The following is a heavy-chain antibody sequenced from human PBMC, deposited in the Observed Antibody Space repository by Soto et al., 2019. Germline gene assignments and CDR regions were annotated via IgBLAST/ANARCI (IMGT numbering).Heavy chain of an antibody. CDR1: GFTFSSYA. CDR3: ARGAERYCGGDCYSGDY. CDR2: ISYDGSNK. Sequence: QPGGSLRLSCAASGFTFSSYAMHWVRQAPGKGLEWVAVISYDGSNKYYADSVKGRFTISRDNSKNTLYLQMNSLRAEDTAVYYCARGAERYCGGDCYSGDYWGQGTMVTVYS. D-gene: IGHD2-21*02. J-gene: IGHJ4*02. V-gene: IGHV3-30-3*01.